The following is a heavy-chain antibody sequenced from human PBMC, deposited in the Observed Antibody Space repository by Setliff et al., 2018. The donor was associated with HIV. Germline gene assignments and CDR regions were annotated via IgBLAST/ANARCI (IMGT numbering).Heavy chain of an antibody. J-gene: IGHJ6*02. D-gene: IGHD3-9*01. CDR3: ARETQQSYNIVTGYSYYYGIDV. CDR2: ITDSGNT. Sequence: PSETLSLTCNVSGASISSYYWTWIRQSPGNRLEWLGYITDSGNTNYNPSLRRRVTISADTSKNQVSLRLRSVTAADTAVYYCARETQQSYNIVTGYSYYYGIDVWGQGTTVTVSS. V-gene: IGHV4-59*01. CDR1: GASISSYY.